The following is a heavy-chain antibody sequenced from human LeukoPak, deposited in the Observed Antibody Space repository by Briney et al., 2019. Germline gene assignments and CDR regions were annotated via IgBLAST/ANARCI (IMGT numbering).Heavy chain of an antibody. J-gene: IGHJ4*02. CDR2: ISWNSGSI. Sequence: PGGSLRLSCAASGFTFDDYAMHWVRQAPGKGLEWVSGISWNSGSIGYADSVKGRFTISRDNAKNSLYVQMNRLRAEDTAVYYCAGRRVLDASFDYWGQGTLVTVSS. V-gene: IGHV3-9*01. CDR1: GFTFDDYA. D-gene: IGHD3-16*01. CDR3: AGRRVLDASFDY.